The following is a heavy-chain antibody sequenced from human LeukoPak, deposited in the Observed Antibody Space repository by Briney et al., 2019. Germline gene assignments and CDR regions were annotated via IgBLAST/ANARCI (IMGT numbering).Heavy chain of an antibody. V-gene: IGHV3-21*01. Sequence: GGSLRLSCAASGFTFSSYSMNWVRQAPGKGLEWVSSISSSSSYIYYVDSVKGRFTISRDNAKNSLYLQMNSLRAEDTAVYYCAREYEVAVAGGFDYWGQGTLVTVSS. CDR2: ISSSSSYI. CDR3: AREYEVAVAGGFDY. CDR1: GFTFSSYS. D-gene: IGHD6-19*01. J-gene: IGHJ4*02.